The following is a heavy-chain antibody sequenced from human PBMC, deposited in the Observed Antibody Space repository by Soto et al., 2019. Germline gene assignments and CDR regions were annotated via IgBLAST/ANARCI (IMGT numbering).Heavy chain of an antibody. CDR2: IIPIFGTA. J-gene: IGHJ6*02. CDR3: ARARGDGYNYYYYGMDV. CDR1: GGTFSSYA. D-gene: IGHD5-18*01. V-gene: IGHV1-69*01. Sequence: QVQLVQSGAEVQKPGSSVKVSCKASGGTFSSYAISWVRQAPGQGLEWMGGIIPIFGTANYAQKFQGRVTITADESTSTAYMELSSLRSEDTAVYYCARARGDGYNYYYYGMDVWGQGTTVTVSS.